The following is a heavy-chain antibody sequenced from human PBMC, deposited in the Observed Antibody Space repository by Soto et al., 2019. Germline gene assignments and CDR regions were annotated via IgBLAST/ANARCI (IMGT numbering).Heavy chain of an antibody. CDR2: IDPSESYI. V-gene: IGHV5-10-1*01. D-gene: IGHD6-25*01. J-gene: IGHJ6*04. Sequence: WLSLSTPCHVLGCTFVSLWISLVRQMTGKGLEWMGKIDPSESYINYSPSFQGHVTISADKSISTAYLQWSSLKASDTAMYYCASSSAGDGYKDCCNGTDVWGKGTTVTGSS. CDR1: GCTFVSLW. CDR3: ASSSAGDGYKDCCNGTDV.